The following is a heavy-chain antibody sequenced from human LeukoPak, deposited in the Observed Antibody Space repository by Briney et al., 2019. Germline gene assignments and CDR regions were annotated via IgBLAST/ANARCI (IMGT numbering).Heavy chain of an antibody. J-gene: IGHJ4*02. CDR2: IYYSGST. Sequence: PSETLSLTCTVSGGSISSYYWSWIRQPPGKGLEWIGYIYYSGSTNYNPSLKSRVTISVDTSKNQFSLKLSSVTAADTAVYYCARDRLAAGVDYWGQGTLVTVSS. V-gene: IGHV4-59*12. CDR1: GGSISSYY. D-gene: IGHD6-13*01. CDR3: ARDRLAAGVDY.